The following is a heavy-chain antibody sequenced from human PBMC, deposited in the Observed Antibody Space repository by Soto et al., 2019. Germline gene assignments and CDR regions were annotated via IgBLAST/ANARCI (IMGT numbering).Heavy chain of an antibody. J-gene: IGHJ6*03. CDR2: IIPILNVA. CDR1: GGTFGRYT. Sequence: QVQLVQSGAEVQRPGSSVKVSCKASGGTFGRYTISWVRQAPGQGLEWMGRIIPILNVANYAQKFQGRVTITADKSTSTAYMELSSLRSEDTAVYYCARSPPTISDYYFYMDVWGKGTTVTVSS. V-gene: IGHV1-69*02. D-gene: IGHD2-2*02. CDR3: ARSPPTISDYYFYMDV.